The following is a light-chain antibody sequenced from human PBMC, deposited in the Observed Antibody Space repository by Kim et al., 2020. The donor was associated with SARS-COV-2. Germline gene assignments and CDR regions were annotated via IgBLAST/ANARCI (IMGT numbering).Light chain of an antibody. CDR3: AAWDDSLSGVI. V-gene: IGLV1-47*01. Sequence: QSVLTQAPSASGTPGQGVTISCSGSTSNIGRNYVYWYQQLSGAAPKLVIYRSNQRPSGVPDRFSGSKSGTSASLAISGLRSGDEADYYCAAWDDSLSGVIFGGGTKLTVL. J-gene: IGLJ2*01. CDR1: TSNIGRNY. CDR2: RSN.